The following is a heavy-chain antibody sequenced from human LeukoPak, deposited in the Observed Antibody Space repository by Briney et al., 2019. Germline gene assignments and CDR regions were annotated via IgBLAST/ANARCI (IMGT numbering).Heavy chain of an antibody. CDR3: ARVEKGDILTGLVY. V-gene: IGHV1-2*02. CDR2: INPNSGGT. Sequence: GASVKVSCKASGYTFTGYYMHWVRQAPGQGLEWMGWINPNSGGTNYAQKFQGRVTMTRDTSISTAYMELSRLRSDDTAVYYCARVEKGDILTGLVYWGQGTLVTVSS. D-gene: IGHD3-9*01. J-gene: IGHJ4*02. CDR1: GYTFTGYY.